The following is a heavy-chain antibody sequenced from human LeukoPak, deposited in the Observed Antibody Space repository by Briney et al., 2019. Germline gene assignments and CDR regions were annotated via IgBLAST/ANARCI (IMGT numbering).Heavy chain of an antibody. CDR2: IWYDGSNK. CDR1: GFTFSSYG. Sequence: GGSLRLSCAASGFTFSSYGMHWVRQAPGKGLEGVAVIWYDGSNKYYADSVKGRFTISGDNSKNTLYMQMTSLRAEDTAVYSCARDIDSSGYSFPGDWGQGTLVTVSS. D-gene: IGHD3-22*01. V-gene: IGHV3-33*01. CDR3: ARDIDSSGYSFPGD. J-gene: IGHJ4*02.